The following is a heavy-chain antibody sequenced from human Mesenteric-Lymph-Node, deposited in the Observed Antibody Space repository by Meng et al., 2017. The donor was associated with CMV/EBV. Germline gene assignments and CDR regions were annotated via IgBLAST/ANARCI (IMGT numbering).Heavy chain of an antibody. D-gene: IGHD2-21*02. CDR2: IKFDGSET. J-gene: IGHJ5*02. CDR3: ARALTRLFCASTDCHCNWFDP. CDR1: GFIFTDYW. Sequence: GESLKISCAASGFIFTDYWMTWVRQAPGKGLEWLANIKFDGSETYYVDSVKDRFTISRDNSKNSLYLQLTTLRVEDTAVYYCARALTRLFCASTDCHCNWFDPWGLGTLVTVSS. V-gene: IGHV3-7*01.